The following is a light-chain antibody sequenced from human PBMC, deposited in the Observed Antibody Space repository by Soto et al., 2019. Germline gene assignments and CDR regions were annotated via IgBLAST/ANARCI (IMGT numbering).Light chain of an antibody. CDR2: DVT. J-gene: IGLJ1*01. CDR1: RGDVGGYDY. V-gene: IGLV2-11*01. CDR3: CSYAGSYTFYV. Sequence: QSVLTQPRSVSGSPGQSVTMSCTGTRGDVGGYDYVSWYQQHPGKAPKLMIFDVTKRPSGVPDRFSGSKSGNTASLTISGLQAEDAADYFCCSYAGSYTFYVFGTGTKVTV.